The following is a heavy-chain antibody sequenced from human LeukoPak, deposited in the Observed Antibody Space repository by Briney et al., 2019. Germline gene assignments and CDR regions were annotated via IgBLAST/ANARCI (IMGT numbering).Heavy chain of an antibody. CDR1: GFTFSSYA. V-gene: IGHV3-23*01. Sequence: PGGSLRLSCAASGFTFSSYAMSWVREPPGRGLEWVSATDTTSRTYYADSVKDRFTISRDNSKHTLDLQMNSLRVEDTAVYYCAKSLGTGWHLGSWGQGTLVTVSS. CDR2: TDTTSRT. J-gene: IGHJ5*02. CDR3: AKSLGTGWHLGS. D-gene: IGHD6-19*01.